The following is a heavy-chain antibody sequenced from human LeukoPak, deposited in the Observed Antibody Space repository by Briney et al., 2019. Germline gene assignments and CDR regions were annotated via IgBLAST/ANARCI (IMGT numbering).Heavy chain of an antibody. V-gene: IGHV4-34*01. J-gene: IGHJ5*02. CDR1: GGSFSGYY. CDR2: INHSGST. D-gene: IGHD5-18*01. CDR3: ARGRKYINWFDP. Sequence: PSETLSLTCGVYGGSFSGYYWSWIRQPPGKGLEWIGEINHSGSTNYNPSLKSRVTISVDTSKNQFSLKLSSVTAADTAVYYCARGRKYINWFDPWGQGTLVTVSS.